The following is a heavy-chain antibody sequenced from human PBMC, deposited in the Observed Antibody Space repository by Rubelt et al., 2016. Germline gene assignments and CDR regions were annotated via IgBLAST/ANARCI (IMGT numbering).Heavy chain of an antibody. CDR2: IHSDGSST. J-gene: IGHJ4*02. CDR3: ARGSYYFDY. CDR1: GFTLRSYW. Sequence: EVQLLESGGGLVQPGGSLRLSCSASGFTLRSYWMHWVRHVPGKGLVWVSRIHSDGSSTSYVAPVNGRFTISRDNAKNTLYLQMNRLRDEDTAVYYCARGSYYFDYWGQGTLVTVSS. V-gene: IGHV3-74*02. D-gene: IGHD2-21*01.